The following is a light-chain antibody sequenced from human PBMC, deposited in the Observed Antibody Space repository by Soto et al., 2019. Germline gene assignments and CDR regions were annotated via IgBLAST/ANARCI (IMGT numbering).Light chain of an antibody. V-gene: IGKV3-15*01. CDR3: QHYNNWPLT. CDR2: ATS. J-gene: IGKJ4*01. Sequence: EIVMTQSPATLSVSPGERASLSCRASQSVSSNLAWYQQKPGQTPRLLIYATSTRAAGIPARCSGSGAGTEFTLTISSLQSEDVAVSYCQHYNNWPLTFGGGTKVEIK. CDR1: QSVSSN.